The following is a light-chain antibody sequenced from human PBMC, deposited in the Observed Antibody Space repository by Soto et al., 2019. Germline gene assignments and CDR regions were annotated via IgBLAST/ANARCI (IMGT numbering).Light chain of an antibody. Sequence: QSALTQPPSASGSSGQSVAISCTGTSSDVGGYNYVSWYQHHPGKAPKLMIYEVSRRPSGVSDRFSGSKSGNTASLTVSGLQAEDEADYYCSSYSGSSNWVFGGGTKVTVL. J-gene: IGLJ3*02. CDR3: SSYSGSSNWV. CDR1: SSDVGGYNY. CDR2: EVS. V-gene: IGLV2-8*01.